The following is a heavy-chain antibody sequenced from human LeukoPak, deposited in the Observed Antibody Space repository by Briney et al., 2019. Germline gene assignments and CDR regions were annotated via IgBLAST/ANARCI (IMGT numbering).Heavy chain of an antibody. CDR3: ARENGDYPYFDY. CDR1: GESLNSRY. Sequence: SETLSLTCAVYGESLNSRYWSWIRQPPGEGLEWIGQISHSGGTIYNPSLKSRVTISVDRSKNQFSLKLSSVTAADTAVYYCARENGDYPYFDYWGQGTLVTVSS. CDR2: ISHSGGT. V-gene: IGHV4-34*01. J-gene: IGHJ4*02. D-gene: IGHD4-17*01.